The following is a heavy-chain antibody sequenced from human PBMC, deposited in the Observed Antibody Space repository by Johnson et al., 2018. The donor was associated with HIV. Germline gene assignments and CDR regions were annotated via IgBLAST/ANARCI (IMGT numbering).Heavy chain of an antibody. V-gene: IGHV3-23*04. D-gene: IGHD6-13*01. CDR3: ARDRRVAAITYAFDF. Sequence: VQLVESGGGLVQPGGSLRFSCAVSGFTFSSYAMSWVRQAPGKGLEWVSAISGSGGSTYYANSVQGRFTISRDNAKNSLYLQMNSLRAEDTALYYCARDRRVAAITYAFDFWGQGTMVTVSS. CDR1: GFTFSSYA. J-gene: IGHJ3*01. CDR2: ISGSGGST.